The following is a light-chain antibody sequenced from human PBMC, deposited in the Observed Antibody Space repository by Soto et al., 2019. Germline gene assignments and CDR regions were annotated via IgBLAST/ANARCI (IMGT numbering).Light chain of an antibody. Sequence: EIVLTQSPATLSLSPGERATLSCRASQSVKTFLAWYQQRPGQAPRLLIHDASHRAAGIPARFSGSGFGTDFTLTISRLEPEDAAVYYCQKRSNWPPITFGQGTRLEIK. CDR2: DAS. CDR1: QSVKTF. J-gene: IGKJ5*01. CDR3: QKRSNWPPIT. V-gene: IGKV3-11*01.